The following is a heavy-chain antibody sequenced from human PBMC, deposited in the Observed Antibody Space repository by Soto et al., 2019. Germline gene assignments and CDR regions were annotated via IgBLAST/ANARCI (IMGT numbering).Heavy chain of an antibody. CDR1: GGTFSSYA. CDR2: IIPIFGTT. D-gene: IGHD6-6*01. CDR3: ARDAGIEYSSSTSFNY. J-gene: IGHJ4*02. V-gene: IGHV1-69*01. Sequence: QVQLVQSGAEVKKPGSSVKVSCKASGGTFSSYATSCVRQAPGQGLKWMGGIIPIFGTTNYAQEVQGRVTITADESTSTAYMELSSLRSEDTAVYYCARDAGIEYSSSTSFNYWGQGTPVTVSS.